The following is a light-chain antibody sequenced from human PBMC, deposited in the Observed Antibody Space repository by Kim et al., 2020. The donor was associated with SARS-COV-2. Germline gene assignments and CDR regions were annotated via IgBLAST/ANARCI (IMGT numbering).Light chain of an antibody. J-gene: IGLJ2*01. CDR2: EVS. V-gene: IGLV2-23*02. Sequence: QPALTQPASVSGSPGQSITISCTGTSSDVGSYNLVSWYQQHPGKAPKLMIYEVSKRHSGVSNRFSGSKSGNTASLTISGLQAEDEADYYCCSYAGSVVFGGGTKLTVL. CDR1: SSDVGSYNL. CDR3: CSYAGSVV.